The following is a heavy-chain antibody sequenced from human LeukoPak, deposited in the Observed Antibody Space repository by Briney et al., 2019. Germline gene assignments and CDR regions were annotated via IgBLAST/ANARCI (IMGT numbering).Heavy chain of an antibody. J-gene: IGHJ4*02. CDR2: VNLQGST. CDR3: AREGGPYRPLDY. Sequence: PSGTLSLTCGVSGGSITNTNYWTWVRQPPGKGLEWIGEVNLQGSTNYNPSLMGRVAIAVDTSENHISLQLTSVTAADTAVYYCAREGGPYRPLDYSGQGTLVTVSS. CDR1: GGSITNTNY. V-gene: IGHV4-4*02.